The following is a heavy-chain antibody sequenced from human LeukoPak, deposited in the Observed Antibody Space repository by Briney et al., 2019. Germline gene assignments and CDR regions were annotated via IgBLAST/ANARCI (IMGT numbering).Heavy chain of an antibody. D-gene: IGHD5-12*01. V-gene: IGHV1-69*13. CDR1: GGTFSSYA. CDR3: AREPTIISLRYFDY. Sequence: SVKVSCKASGGTFSSYAISWVRQAPGQGLEWMGGIIPIFGTANYAQKFQGRVTITADESTSTAYMELSSLRSEDTAVYYCAREPTIISLRYFDYWGQGTLVTVSS. CDR2: IIPIFGTA. J-gene: IGHJ4*02.